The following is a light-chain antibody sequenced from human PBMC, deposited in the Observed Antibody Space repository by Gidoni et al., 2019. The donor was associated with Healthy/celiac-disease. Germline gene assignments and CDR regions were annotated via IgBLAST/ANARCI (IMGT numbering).Light chain of an antibody. V-gene: IGKV3-20*01. CDR2: GAS. J-gene: IGKJ2*01. CDR1: QSVSSSY. Sequence: EIALTQSPGSLSLSPGERATLSCRASQSVSSSYLAWYQQKPGQAPRLLIYGASSRATGIPDRWGGSWSGTDFTLTISRLEPEDFAVYYCQQYGSSPPMYTFGQGTKLEIK. CDR3: QQYGSSPPMYT.